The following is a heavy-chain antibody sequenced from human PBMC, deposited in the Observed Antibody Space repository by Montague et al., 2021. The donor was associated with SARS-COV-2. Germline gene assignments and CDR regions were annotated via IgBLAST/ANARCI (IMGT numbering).Heavy chain of an antibody. CDR1: AFPFTSYS. D-gene: IGHD6-13*01. CDR3: ARVYGSHWPPNYAMDV. V-gene: IGHV3-30*04. CDR2: ISYDGSHQ. J-gene: IGHJ6*02. Sequence: SLRISCAASAFPFTSYSLHWVRQAPGQGLEWVAIISYDGSHQYYAASVKGRFTISRDNSKNTVYLQMTSLRPEDTAVYYCARVYGSHWPPNYAMDVWGQGTTVTVSS.